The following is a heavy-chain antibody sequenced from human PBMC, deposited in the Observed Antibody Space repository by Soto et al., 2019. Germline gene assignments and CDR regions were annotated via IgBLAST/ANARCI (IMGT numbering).Heavy chain of an antibody. CDR2: IWYDGSNK. CDR1: GFTFRSYA. CDR3: ARDIGVIHGDLEY. V-gene: IGHV3-33*01. Sequence: QVQLVESGGGVVQPGRSLRLSCAASGFTFRSYAMHWVRQAPGKGLEWVAVIWYDGSNKYYADSVRGRFTISRDNSKDTLYLQMNSLGTEDTAVYFCARDIGVIHGDLEYGGQGTLVTVSS. J-gene: IGHJ4*02. D-gene: IGHD4-17*01.